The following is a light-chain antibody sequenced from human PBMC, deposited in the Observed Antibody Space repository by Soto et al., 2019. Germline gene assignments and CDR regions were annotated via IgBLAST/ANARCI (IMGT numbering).Light chain of an antibody. CDR1: SSDVGGYNY. Sequence: QSVLTQPASVSGSPGQSITISRTGASSDVGGYNYVSWYQQHPGKAPKLMIYDVSNRPSGVSNRFSGSKSGNTASLTISGLQAEDEADYYCSSYTSSSTLYVFGTGTK. CDR2: DVS. V-gene: IGLV2-14*01. CDR3: SSYTSSSTLYV. J-gene: IGLJ1*01.